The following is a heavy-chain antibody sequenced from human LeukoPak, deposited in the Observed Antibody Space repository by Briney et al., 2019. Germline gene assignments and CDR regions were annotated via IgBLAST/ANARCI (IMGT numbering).Heavy chain of an antibody. CDR2: ISWNSGSI. V-gene: IGHV3-9*01. CDR1: GFTFDDYA. D-gene: IGHD2-2*01. CDR3: ARVEGYCSSTSCLGGYFDY. J-gene: IGHJ4*02. Sequence: PGGSLRLSCAASGFTFDDYAMHWVRHAPGKGLEWVSGISWNSGSIGYADSVKGRFTISRDNAKNSLYLQMNSLRAEDTAVYYCARVEGYCSSTSCLGGYFDYWGQGTLVTVSS.